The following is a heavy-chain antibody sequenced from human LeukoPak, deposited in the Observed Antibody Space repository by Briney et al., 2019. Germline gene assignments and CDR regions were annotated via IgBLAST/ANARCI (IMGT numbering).Heavy chain of an antibody. Sequence: SETLSLTCTVSGGSISSSSYYWGWIRQPPGKGLEWIGSIYYSGSTYYNPSLKSRVTISVDTSKHQFSLKLSSVTAADTAVYYCARHEYGLLDYWGQGTLVTVSS. CDR2: IYYSGST. CDR3: ARHEYGLLDY. J-gene: IGHJ4*02. V-gene: IGHV4-39*01. D-gene: IGHD4/OR15-4a*01. CDR1: GGSISSSSYY.